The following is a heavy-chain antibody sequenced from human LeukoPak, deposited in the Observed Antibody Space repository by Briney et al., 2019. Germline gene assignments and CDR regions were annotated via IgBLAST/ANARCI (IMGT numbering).Heavy chain of an antibody. CDR2: ISASGSNI. V-gene: IGHV3-48*01. CDR1: GFPLSSYS. J-gene: IGHJ4*02. Sequence: GGSLRLSCTVSGFPLSSYSMNWFRQAPGKGLEWVAYISASGSNIYYVDSVMGRFTVSRDNPKSSLFLQMKSPRAEDTAVYYCARVKGTYFDYWGQGALVTVSS. CDR3: ARVKGTYFDY. D-gene: IGHD1-1*01.